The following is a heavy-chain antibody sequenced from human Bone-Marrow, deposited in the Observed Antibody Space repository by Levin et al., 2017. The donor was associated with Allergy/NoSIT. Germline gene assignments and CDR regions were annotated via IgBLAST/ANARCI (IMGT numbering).Heavy chain of an antibody. Sequence: GGSLRLSCAASGFNFASYGMNWVRQAPGKGLEWVSSISGTGRHIYLADSLKGRFTISRDNAKNSLSLQMINLRVEDTAVYYCVKDEGPFSSSFAFDCWGQGALVTVSS. J-gene: IGHJ4*02. V-gene: IGHV3-21*01. D-gene: IGHD2-2*01. CDR2: ISGTGRHI. CDR3: VKDEGPFSSSFAFDC. CDR1: GFNFASYG.